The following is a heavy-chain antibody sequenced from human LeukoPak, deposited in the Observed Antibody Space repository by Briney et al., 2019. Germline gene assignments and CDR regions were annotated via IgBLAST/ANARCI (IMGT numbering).Heavy chain of an antibody. CDR1: GGSFSGYY. CDR3: ARKPTGFDY. J-gene: IGHJ4*02. Sequence: PSETLSLTCAVYGGSFSGYYWSWIRQPPGKGLEWIGSIYHSGSTSYNPSLKSRVIISVDTSKNQFSLKLRSVTAADTAIYYCARKPTGFDYWGQGTLVTVSS. V-gene: IGHV4-34*01. D-gene: IGHD4-17*01. CDR2: IYHSGST.